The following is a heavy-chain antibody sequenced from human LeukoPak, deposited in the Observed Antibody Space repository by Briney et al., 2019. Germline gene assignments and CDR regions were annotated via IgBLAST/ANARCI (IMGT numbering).Heavy chain of an antibody. J-gene: IGHJ6*03. Sequence: GASVKVSXKASGYTFTSYGISWVRQAPGQGLEWMGWISAYNGNTNYAQKLQGRVTMTTDTSTSTAYMELRSLRSDDTAVYYCARVTTGPPNYYYYYMDVWGKGTTVTVSS. CDR3: ARVTTGPPNYYYYYMDV. D-gene: IGHD4-17*01. CDR2: ISAYNGNT. CDR1: GYTFTSYG. V-gene: IGHV1-18*01.